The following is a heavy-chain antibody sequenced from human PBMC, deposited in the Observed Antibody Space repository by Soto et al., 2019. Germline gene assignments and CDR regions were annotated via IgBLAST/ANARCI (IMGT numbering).Heavy chain of an antibody. D-gene: IGHD3-10*01. J-gene: IGHJ6*02. CDR3: ARGMVRGVVKCYCMDV. Sequence: GASVKVSCKASGCTFTSHAISWVRQAPGQGLEWMGGIIPIFGTANYAQKFQGRVTMTADESTSTGYMELSSLRSEDTAVYYCARGMVRGVVKCYCMDVWGQGTTVTVSS. CDR1: GCTFTSHA. CDR2: IIPIFGTA. V-gene: IGHV1-69*13.